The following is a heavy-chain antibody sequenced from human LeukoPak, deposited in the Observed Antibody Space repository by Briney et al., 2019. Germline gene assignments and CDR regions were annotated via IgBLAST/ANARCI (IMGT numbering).Heavy chain of an antibody. J-gene: IGHJ4*02. Sequence: ASVKVSCKASGYTFTGYYMHWVRQAPGQGLEWMGWINPNSGGTNYAQKFQGRVTMTRDTSITTAYMELSRLRSDDTAVYYCARDHYHKIHSVMVTAPDYWGQGTLVIVSS. CDR3: ARDHYHKIHSVMVTAPDY. D-gene: IGHD2-21*02. CDR1: GYTFTGYY. CDR2: INPNSGGT. V-gene: IGHV1-2*02.